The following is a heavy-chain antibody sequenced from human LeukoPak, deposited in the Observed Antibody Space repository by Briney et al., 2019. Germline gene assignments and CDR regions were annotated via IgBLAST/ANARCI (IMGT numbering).Heavy chain of an antibody. CDR3: AKVPAYYYDSSGLY. CDR2: IKQDGSEK. V-gene: IGHV3-7*03. CDR1: GFTFSSYW. Sequence: GGSLRLSCAASGFTFSSYWMSWVRQAPGKGLEWVANIKQDGSEKYYVDSVKGRFTISRDNSKNTLYLQMNSLRAEDTAVYYCAKVPAYYYDSSGLYWGQGTLVTVSS. D-gene: IGHD3-22*01. J-gene: IGHJ4*02.